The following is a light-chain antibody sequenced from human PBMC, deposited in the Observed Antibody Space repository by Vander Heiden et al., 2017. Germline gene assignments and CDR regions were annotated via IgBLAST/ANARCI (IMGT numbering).Light chain of an antibody. CDR3: SAWDHSLSAWV. V-gene: IGLV10-54*04. CDR2: RNN. J-gene: IGLJ3*02. CDR1: SNNVVDQG. Sequence: QAGLTQPPSVSKDLRQTATLTCTGNSNNVVDQGAAWLQQNQGHPPKLLSYRNNNRPSGISERFSASRSGNTASLTINGRQPEDEADYYCSAWDHSLSAWVFGGGTKLT.